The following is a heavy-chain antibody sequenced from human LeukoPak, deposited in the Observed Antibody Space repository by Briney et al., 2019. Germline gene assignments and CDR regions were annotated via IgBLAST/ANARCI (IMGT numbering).Heavy chain of an antibody. J-gene: IGHJ5*02. D-gene: IGHD3-22*01. Sequence: ASGTVSRSASGYTFTSYDINWVRQATGQGLEWIGWMNPNSGNTGYAQKFQGRVTMTRNTSISTAYMELSSLRSEDTAVYYCARGWYYYDSSGYPRWFDPWGQGTLVTVSS. CDR3: ARGWYYYDSSGYPRWFDP. V-gene: IGHV1-8*01. CDR2: MNPNSGNT. CDR1: GYTFTSYD.